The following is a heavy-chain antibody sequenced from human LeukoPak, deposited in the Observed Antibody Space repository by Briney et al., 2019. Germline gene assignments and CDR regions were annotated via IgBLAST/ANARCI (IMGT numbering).Heavy chain of an antibody. V-gene: IGHV4-59*11. CDR1: GGSISSHY. J-gene: IGHJ2*01. CDR3: ARDPIVSVGDWYFDL. Sequence: ASETLSLTCTVSGGSISSHYWSWIRQPPGKGLEWIGYIYYSGSTNYTNYNPSLKSRVTISVDTSKNQFSLKLSSVTAADTAVYYCARDPIVSVGDWYFDLWGRGTLVTVSS. D-gene: IGHD3-16*02. CDR2: IYYSGSTNYT.